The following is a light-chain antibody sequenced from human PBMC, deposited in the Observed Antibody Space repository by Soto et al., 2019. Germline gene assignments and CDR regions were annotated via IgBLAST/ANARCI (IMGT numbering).Light chain of an antibody. CDR2: DAS. CDR3: QQYGSSPS. Sequence: EIVLTQSPGTLSLSPGERATLSCRASQSVSSSYLAGYQQKPGQAPRLLIYDASSRATGIPDRFSGSGSGTDFTLTISRLEPEDFAVYYCQQYGSSPSFGGGTKVEIK. CDR1: QSVSSSY. J-gene: IGKJ4*01. V-gene: IGKV3-20*01.